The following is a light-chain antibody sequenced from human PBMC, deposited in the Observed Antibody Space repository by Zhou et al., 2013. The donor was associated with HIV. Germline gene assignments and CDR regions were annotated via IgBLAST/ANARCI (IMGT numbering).Light chain of an antibody. CDR1: EDVWNNY. CDR2: DTS. J-gene: IGKJ1*01. CDR3: QQYGTSPGT. Sequence: IVLTQSPDTLSLSPGERATVSCWASEDVWNNYLAWYQQKPGQAPRLLIYDTSIRATGVPARFSGSGSGTDFTLTISSLEPEDFAVYYCQQYGTSPGTFGQGTRVEIK. V-gene: IGKV3-20*01.